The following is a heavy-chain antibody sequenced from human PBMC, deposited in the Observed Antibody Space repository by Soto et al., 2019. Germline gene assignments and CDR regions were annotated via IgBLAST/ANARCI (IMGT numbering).Heavy chain of an antibody. CDR1: GESFNDYF. Sequence: QVALQQWGAGLLKPSQTLSLTCAVYGESFNDYFWTWIRQSPGGGLEWLAEVHHTGTSYYNPSLKSRLAASVDTARNQCSLKLTSLTAADTATYYCARRKDSSRYFYGMDVWSQGTTVVVSS. D-gene: IGHD6-13*01. V-gene: IGHV4-34*02. J-gene: IGHJ6*02. CDR2: VHHTGTS. CDR3: ARRKDSSRYFYGMDV.